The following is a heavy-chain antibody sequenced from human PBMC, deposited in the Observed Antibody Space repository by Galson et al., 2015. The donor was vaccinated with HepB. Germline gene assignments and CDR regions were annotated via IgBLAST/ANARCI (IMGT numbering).Heavy chain of an antibody. CDR2: ISAYNGNT. V-gene: IGHV1-18*04. J-gene: IGHJ4*02. Sequence: SVKVSCKASGYTFTSYGISWVRQAPGQGLEWMGWISAYNGNTNYAQKLQGRVTMTTDTSTSTAYMELRRLRSDDTAVYYCARVYDYVWGSYRPFDYWGQGTLVTVSS. D-gene: IGHD3-16*02. CDR3: ARVYDYVWGSYRPFDY. CDR1: GYTFTSYG.